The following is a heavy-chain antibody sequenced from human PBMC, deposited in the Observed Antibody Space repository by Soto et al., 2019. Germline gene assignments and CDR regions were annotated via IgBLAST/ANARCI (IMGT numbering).Heavy chain of an antibody. CDR3: ARAFDYYGSGSYYDSG. CDR1: GGSFSGYY. Sequence: PSETLSLTCAVYGGSFSGYYWSWIRQPPGKGLEWIGEINHSGSTNYNPSLKSRVTISVDTSKNQFSLKLSSVTAADTAVYYCARAFDYYGSGSYYDSGWGQGTLVTVSS. J-gene: IGHJ4*02. CDR2: INHSGST. D-gene: IGHD3-10*01. V-gene: IGHV4-34*01.